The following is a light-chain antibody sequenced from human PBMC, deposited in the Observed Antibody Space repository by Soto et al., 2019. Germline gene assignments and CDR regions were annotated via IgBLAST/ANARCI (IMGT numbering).Light chain of an antibody. Sequence: DIQLTQSPSFLSASVGDRVTITCRASQDISNFLAWFQQKPGRAHKLLIYAVFTLQSGVQSRFSGSGSGAEFTLTIRSLQPEDFATYYCKQVDSYPLTFGGGTKVDIK. CDR1: QDISNF. CDR3: KQVDSYPLT. J-gene: IGKJ4*01. CDR2: AVF. V-gene: IGKV1-9*01.